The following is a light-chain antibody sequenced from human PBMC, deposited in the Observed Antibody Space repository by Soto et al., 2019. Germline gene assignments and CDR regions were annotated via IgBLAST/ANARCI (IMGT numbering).Light chain of an antibody. CDR3: ETWDSNTHTV. J-gene: IGLJ7*01. CDR2: LERSGSY. Sequence: QPVLTQSSSASASLGSSVKLTCTLSSGHNTYTIAWHQQQPGKAPSYLMKLERSGSYDKGSGGPDRFSGSSSGADRYLTISNLQSEDEADYYCETWDSNTHTVFGGGTQLTVL. V-gene: IGLV4-60*03. CDR1: SGHNTYT.